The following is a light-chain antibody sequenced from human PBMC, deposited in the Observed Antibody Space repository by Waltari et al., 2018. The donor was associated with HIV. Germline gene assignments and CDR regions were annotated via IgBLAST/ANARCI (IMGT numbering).Light chain of an antibody. CDR2: DVT. J-gene: IGLJ3*02. CDR3: CSYAGSYTFV. V-gene: IGLV2-11*01. Sequence: QSALTQPRSVSGSPGQSVAISCIGTSSDVGGYNSVAWYQQHPGKALKLMIYDVTKRPSGVPDRFSGAKSGNTASLTISGLQAEDEADYYCCSYAGSYTFVFGGGTKLTVL. CDR1: SSDVGGYNS.